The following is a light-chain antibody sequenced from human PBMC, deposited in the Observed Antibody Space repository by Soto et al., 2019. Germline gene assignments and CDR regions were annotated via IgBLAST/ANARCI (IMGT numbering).Light chain of an antibody. J-gene: IGKJ2*01. V-gene: IGKV1-5*01. Sequence: DIQLSQSPSTLSASVGDRVTITCRASQSVTDWLAWYQQKPGKAPKLLIYDASSLQSGVPSRFSGSASGTEFSLTISSLQPDDFATYYCQQYYRSCTFGQGTKVDIK. CDR3: QQYYRSCT. CDR1: QSVTDW. CDR2: DAS.